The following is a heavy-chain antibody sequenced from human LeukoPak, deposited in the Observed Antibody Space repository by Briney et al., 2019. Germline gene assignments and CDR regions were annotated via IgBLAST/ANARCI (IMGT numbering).Heavy chain of an antibody. CDR3: ARGGDDSGLYFAY. J-gene: IGHJ4*02. CDR1: GYSFTGFY. CDR2: INPQTGAT. Sequence: ASVKVSCKASGYSFTGFYIHWVRQAPGQGLGWMAWINPQTGATNYAQKFKGRITTTRDLSITTAYMEVTTLRSDDTAVYYCARGGDDSGLYFAYWGQGTLVTVSS. D-gene: IGHD3-22*01. V-gene: IGHV1-2*02.